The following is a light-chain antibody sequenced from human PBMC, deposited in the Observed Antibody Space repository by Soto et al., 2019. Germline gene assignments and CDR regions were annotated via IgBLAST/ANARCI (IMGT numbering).Light chain of an antibody. Sequence: DIQMTQSPSTLSASVGDRVTITCRASQSINSRLAWYQQKPGKAPKVLIYKASSLESGVPSRFSGSGSGTECTLSISSLQPDDFATYYCQQYNNYSTFGQGTKVDIK. CDR1: QSINSR. CDR3: QQYNNYST. V-gene: IGKV1-5*03. J-gene: IGKJ1*01. CDR2: KAS.